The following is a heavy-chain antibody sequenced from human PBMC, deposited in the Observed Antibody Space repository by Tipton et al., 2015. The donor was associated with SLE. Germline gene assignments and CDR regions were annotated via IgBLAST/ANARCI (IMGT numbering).Heavy chain of an antibody. Sequence: LRLSCAVSGFSISSGSYWAWIRQPPGKGLEWIGTIYHTGTTYYKPSLNSRVTISVDTSKNQFPLKLSSVTAADTAVYYCARDRVGGGGHFDYWGQGTLVTVSS. V-gene: IGHV4-38-2*02. D-gene: IGHD2-15*01. CDR3: ARDRVGGGGHFDY. CDR2: IYHTGTT. J-gene: IGHJ4*02. CDR1: GFSISSGSY.